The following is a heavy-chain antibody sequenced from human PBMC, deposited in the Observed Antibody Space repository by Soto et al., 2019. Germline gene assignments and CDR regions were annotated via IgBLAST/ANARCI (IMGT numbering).Heavy chain of an antibody. CDR2: IYYSGST. CDR1: GGSISSGGYY. D-gene: IGHD6-13*01. CDR3: ARGELVAAAGTLDY. J-gene: IGHJ4*02. V-gene: IGHV4-31*03. Sequence: QVQLQESGPGLVKPSQTLSLTCTVSGGSISSGGYYWSWIRQHPGKGLEWIGYIYYSGSTYYNPSVKRRVTISVDTSKNQCSLKLSSVTAADTAVYYCARGELVAAAGTLDYWGQGTLVTVSS.